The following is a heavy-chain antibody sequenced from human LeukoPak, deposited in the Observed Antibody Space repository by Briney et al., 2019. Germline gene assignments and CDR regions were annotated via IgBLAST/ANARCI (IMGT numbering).Heavy chain of an antibody. Sequence: RASVKVSCKASGYTLTSYGISWVRQAPGQGLEWMGWISAYNGNTNYAQKLQGRVTMTTDTSTSTAYMELRSLRSDDTAVYYCARDRGYSSSSGFDYWGQGTLVTVSS. D-gene: IGHD6-6*01. CDR2: ISAYNGNT. V-gene: IGHV1-18*01. J-gene: IGHJ4*02. CDR1: GYTLTSYG. CDR3: ARDRGYSSSSGFDY.